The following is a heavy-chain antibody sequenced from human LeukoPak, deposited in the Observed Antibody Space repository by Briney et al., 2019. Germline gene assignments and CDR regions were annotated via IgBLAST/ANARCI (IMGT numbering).Heavy chain of an antibody. Sequence: PGGSLRLSCAASGFTFSSYSVNWVRQAPGKGLEWVSSISSSSSYIYYADSVKGRFTISRDNAKNSLYLQMNSLRAEDTAVYYCARAGRQMATITCYWGQGTLVTVSS. D-gene: IGHD5-24*01. J-gene: IGHJ4*02. V-gene: IGHV3-21*01. CDR1: GFTFSSYS. CDR3: ARAGRQMATITCY. CDR2: ISSSSSYI.